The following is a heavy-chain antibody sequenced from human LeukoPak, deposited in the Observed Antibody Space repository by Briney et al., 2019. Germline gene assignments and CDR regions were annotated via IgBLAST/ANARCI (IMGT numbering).Heavy chain of an antibody. D-gene: IGHD1-26*01. CDR3: ATVPREGSSLDY. CDR1: GYTFTSFD. CDR2: LNPTTGDT. Sequence: GASVKVSCKASGYTFTSFDINWVRQATGQGLEWMGWLNPTTGDTGYAGKFQGRVTMTRSTSIGTAYVELNSLTPEDSAVYYCATVPREGSSLDYWGQGTLVTVSS. J-gene: IGHJ4*02. V-gene: IGHV1-8*01.